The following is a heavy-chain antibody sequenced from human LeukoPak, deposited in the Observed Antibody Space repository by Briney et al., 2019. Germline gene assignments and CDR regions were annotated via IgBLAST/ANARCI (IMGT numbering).Heavy chain of an antibody. V-gene: IGHV1-24*01. CDR3: TRHGDSGSYELPDAFDI. CDR1: GYTLTELS. CDR2: FDPEDGET. Sequence: VASVKVSCKVSGYTLTELSMHWVRQAPGKGLEWMGGFDPEDGETIYAQKFQGRVTMTEDTSTDTAYMELSSLKTEDTAVYYCTRHGDSGSYELPDAFDIWGQGTMVTVSS. D-gene: IGHD1-26*01. J-gene: IGHJ3*02.